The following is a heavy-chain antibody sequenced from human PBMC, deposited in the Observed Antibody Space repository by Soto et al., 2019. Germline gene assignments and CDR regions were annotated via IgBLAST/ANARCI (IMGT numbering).Heavy chain of an antibody. Sequence: EVQLVESGGGLVKPGGSLRLSCAASGFTFCSYSMNWVRQAPGKGLEWVSAISSSSSYIYYGDSVKGRFTISRDNAKNSLCLQMNSLRAEDTAVYYCSPLQSGSSSWYGYWGQGTLVTVSS. CDR1: GFTFCSYS. CDR3: SPLQSGSSSWYGY. D-gene: IGHD6-13*01. V-gene: IGHV3-21*01. CDR2: ISSSSSYI. J-gene: IGHJ4*02.